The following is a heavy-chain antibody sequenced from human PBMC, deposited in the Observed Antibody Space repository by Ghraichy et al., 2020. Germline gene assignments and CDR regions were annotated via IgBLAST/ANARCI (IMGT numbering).Heavy chain of an antibody. D-gene: IGHD5-18*01. CDR1: GFTFSSYG. J-gene: IGHJ3*02. CDR3: AREYHGYPFLFDI. V-gene: IGHV3-33*01. CDR2: IWYDGSNK. Sequence: GGSLRLSCAASGFTFSSYGMHWVRQAPGKGLEWVAVIWYDGSNKYYADSVKGRFTISRDNSKNTLYLQMNSLRAEDTAVYYCAREYHGYPFLFDIWGQGTMVTVSS.